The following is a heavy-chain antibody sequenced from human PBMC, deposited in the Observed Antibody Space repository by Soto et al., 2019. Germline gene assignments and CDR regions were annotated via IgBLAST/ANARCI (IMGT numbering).Heavy chain of an antibody. J-gene: IGHJ4*02. CDR1: GGCVSSGDRY. Sequence: SETLALSCTVCGGCVSSGDRYWSCIPQPPRRGLESIAYMLYTGTTYYNASLNNRVTISVDTSNNIFSLSLSAVKAADTAVYYSARGRGYGFGLDYWGQGIVVTVPS. CDR2: MLYTGTT. D-gene: IGHD5-18*01. CDR3: ARGRGYGFGLDY. V-gene: IGHV4-30-4*01.